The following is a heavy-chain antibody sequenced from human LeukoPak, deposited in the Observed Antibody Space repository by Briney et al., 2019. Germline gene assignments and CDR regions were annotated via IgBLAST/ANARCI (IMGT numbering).Heavy chain of an antibody. CDR3: ARDWYSVGLWYFDL. Sequence: GGSLRLSCAASGFTFDDYAMHWVRQAPGKGLEWVSGISWNSGSIGYADSVKGRFTISRENAKNSLYLQMNSLRAEDTAVYYCARDWYSVGLWYFDLWGRGTLVTVSS. V-gene: IGHV3-9*01. CDR2: ISWNSGSI. J-gene: IGHJ2*01. D-gene: IGHD1-26*01. CDR1: GFTFDDYA.